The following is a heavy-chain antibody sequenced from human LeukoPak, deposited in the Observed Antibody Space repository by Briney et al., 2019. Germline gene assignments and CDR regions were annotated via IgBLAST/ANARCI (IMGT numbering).Heavy chain of an antibody. CDR3: ARAMLYCSGGSCYSDYYYYYGMDV. CDR1: GFTFSDYY. Sequence: GGSLRLSCAASGFTFSDYYMSWIRQAPGKGLEWVSYISSSRSYTNYADSVKGRFTISRDNAKNSLYLQMNSLRAEDTAVYYCARAMLYCSGGSCYSDYYYYYGMDVWGQGTTVTVSS. CDR2: ISSSRSYT. D-gene: IGHD2-15*01. V-gene: IGHV3-11*05. J-gene: IGHJ6*02.